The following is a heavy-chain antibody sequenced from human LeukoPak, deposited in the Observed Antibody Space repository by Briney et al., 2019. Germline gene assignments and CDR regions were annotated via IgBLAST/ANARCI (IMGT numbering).Heavy chain of an antibody. CDR1: GFTFGSYE. Sequence: GGSLRLSCAASGFTFGSYEMNWVRQAPGKGLEWVSYISSSGSTIYYADSVKGRFTISRDNAKNSLYLQMNSLRAEDTAVYYCARDGKYYYGSGDGDLFDYWGQGTLVTVSS. V-gene: IGHV3-48*03. CDR2: ISSSGSTI. D-gene: IGHD3-10*01. J-gene: IGHJ4*02. CDR3: ARDGKYYYGSGDGDLFDY.